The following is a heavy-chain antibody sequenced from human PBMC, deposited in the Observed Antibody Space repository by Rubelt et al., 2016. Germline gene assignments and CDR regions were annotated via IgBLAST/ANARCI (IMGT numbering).Heavy chain of an antibody. J-gene: IGHJ4*02. CDR3: AKDVEDIVVVPAAPRTWGY. CDR2: ISSSSSYI. V-gene: IGHV3-21*04. D-gene: IGHD2-2*01. Sequence: QDSGSGLEWVSSISSSSSYIYYADSVKGRFTISRDNAKNSLYLQMNSLRAEDTAVYYCAKDVEDIVVVPAAPRTWGYWGQGTLVTVSS.